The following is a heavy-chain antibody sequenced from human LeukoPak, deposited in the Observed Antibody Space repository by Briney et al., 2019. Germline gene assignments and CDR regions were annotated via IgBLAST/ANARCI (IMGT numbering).Heavy chain of an antibody. CDR1: GFTFRTYG. J-gene: IGHJ4*02. CDR2: VSYDGSNK. V-gene: IGHV3-30*18. Sequence: GGSLRLSCAGSGFTFRTYGMNWVRQAPGKGLDWVALVSYDGSNKYYADSVKGRFTISRDNSKNTLYLPMNSLRAEDTAVYYCANGDYYLDYWGQGTLVTVSS. D-gene: IGHD4-17*01. CDR3: ANGDYYLDY.